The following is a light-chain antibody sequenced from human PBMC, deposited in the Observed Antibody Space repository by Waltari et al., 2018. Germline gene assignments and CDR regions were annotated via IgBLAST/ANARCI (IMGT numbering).Light chain of an antibody. V-gene: IGKV3-20*01. CDR2: GVS. CDR3: QQYASSRT. CDR1: QSVTSNY. Sequence: EIVLTQSPDNLSLSPGERATLSCRASQSVTSNYLAWYQQKPGQAPRLLIYGVSSRATGVPDRFSGGGSGTEFTLTITRLEPEDFAVYYCQQYASSRTFGQGT. J-gene: IGKJ1*01.